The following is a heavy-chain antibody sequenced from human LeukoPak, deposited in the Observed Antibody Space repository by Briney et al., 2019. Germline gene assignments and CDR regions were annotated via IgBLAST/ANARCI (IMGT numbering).Heavy chain of an antibody. CDR1: GLTFSDYY. Sequence: GGSLGLSCAASGLTFSDYYMSWIRQAPGKGLEWVSYISRSSGHTNYADSVKGRFTISRDNAKNSLYLQMNSLRAEDTAVYYCARDRRDTGGIDYWGQGTLVTVSS. CDR2: ISRSSGHT. V-gene: IGHV3-11*05. D-gene: IGHD1-14*01. J-gene: IGHJ4*02. CDR3: ARDRRDTGGIDY.